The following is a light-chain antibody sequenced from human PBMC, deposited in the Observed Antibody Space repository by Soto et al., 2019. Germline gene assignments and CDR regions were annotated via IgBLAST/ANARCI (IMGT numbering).Light chain of an antibody. V-gene: IGKV1-5*01. CDR3: QQYNSYST. CDR1: QTISRW. Sequence: DIQLTQSPSTLSASVGERVTITCRASQTISRWLAWYQQKPGKAPKLLIHDVSSLESGVSSRSSGSGSGTEFILTISSLQPDDFATYYCQQYNSYSTFXQGTKLDIK. CDR2: DVS. J-gene: IGKJ1*01.